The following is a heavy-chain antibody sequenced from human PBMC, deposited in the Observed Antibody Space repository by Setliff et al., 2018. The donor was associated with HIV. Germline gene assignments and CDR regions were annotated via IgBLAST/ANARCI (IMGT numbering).Heavy chain of an antibody. Sequence: SETLSLTCAVYGGALSGYSWSWIRQPPGKGLEWIGEIFHNGTIKYNPSLKSRVALSIDTSKSQISLTLTSLTTADTAVYYCARDPSIGYYYDSSGSYFDYWGQGTLVTVSS. CDR2: IFHNGTI. CDR1: GGALSGYS. J-gene: IGHJ4*02. CDR3: ARDPSIGYYYDSSGSYFDY. D-gene: IGHD3-22*01. V-gene: IGHV4-34*12.